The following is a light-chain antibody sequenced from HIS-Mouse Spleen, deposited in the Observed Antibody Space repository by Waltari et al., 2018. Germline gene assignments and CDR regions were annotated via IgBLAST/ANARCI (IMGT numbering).Light chain of an antibody. CDR2: DDS. J-gene: IGLJ2*01. Sequence: SYVLTQPPSVSVAPGKTARSPCGGNNNGSKIGHRYQQKPGQAPVLVVYDDSDRPSGIPERFSGSNSGNTATLTISRVEAGDEADYYCQVWDSSSDHVVFGGGTKLTVL. V-gene: IGLV3-21*03. CDR3: QVWDSSSDHVV. CDR1: NNGSKI.